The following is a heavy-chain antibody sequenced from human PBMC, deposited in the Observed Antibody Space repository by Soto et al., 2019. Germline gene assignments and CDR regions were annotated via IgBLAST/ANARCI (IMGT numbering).Heavy chain of an antibody. J-gene: IGHJ6*02. V-gene: IGHV3-30*18. CDR1: GFTFSSYC. CDR3: AKEGPWIQPGYYYYGMDV. D-gene: IGHD5-18*01. CDR2: ISYDGSNK. Sequence: GGSLRLSCGASGFTFSSYCMHWVRQAPGKGLEWVAVISYDGSNKYYADSVKGRFTISRDNSKNTLYLQMNSLRAEDTAVYYCAKEGPWIQPGYYYYGMDVWGQGTTVTRLL.